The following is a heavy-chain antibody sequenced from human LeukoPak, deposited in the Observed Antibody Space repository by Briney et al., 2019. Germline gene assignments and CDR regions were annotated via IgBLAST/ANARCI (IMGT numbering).Heavy chain of an antibody. V-gene: IGHV1-2*04. CDR3: ARGGTYYYDSSGYRIDY. CDR1: GYTFTGYY. D-gene: IGHD3-22*01. CDR2: INPNSGGT. J-gene: IGHJ4*02. Sequence: ASVKVSCKASGYTFTGYYMHWVRQAPGQGLEWMGWINPNSGGTNYAQKFQGWVTMTRDTSISTAYMELSSLRSEDTAVYYCARGGTYYYDSSGYRIDYWGQGTLVTVSS.